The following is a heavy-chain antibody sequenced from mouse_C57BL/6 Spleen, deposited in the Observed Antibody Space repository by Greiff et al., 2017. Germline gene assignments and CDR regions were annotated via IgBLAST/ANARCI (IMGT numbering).Heavy chain of an antibody. D-gene: IGHD2-4*01. Sequence: QVQLQQSGAELVRPGASVTLSCKASGYTFTDYEMHWVKQTPVHGLEWIGAIDPATGGTAYNQKFKGKAILTADKSSSTAYMELRSLSSEDSAVYYCTRREVYEYDGAMDYWGQGTSVTVSS. J-gene: IGHJ4*01. V-gene: IGHV1-15*01. CDR1: GYTFTDYE. CDR2: IDPATGGT. CDR3: TRREVYEYDGAMDY.